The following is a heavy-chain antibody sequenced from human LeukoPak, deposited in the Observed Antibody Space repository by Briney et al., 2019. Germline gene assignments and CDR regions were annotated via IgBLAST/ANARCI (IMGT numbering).Heavy chain of an antibody. Sequence: PGGSLRLSCAASGFTFSSYGMHWVRQAPGKGLEWVAFIRYDGSNKYYADSVKGRFTISRDNSKNTLYLQMNSLRAEDTAVYYCAKLVRAVAGIPDDYWGQGTLVTVSS. D-gene: IGHD6-19*01. CDR2: IRYDGSNK. CDR3: AKLVRAVAGIPDDY. J-gene: IGHJ4*02. V-gene: IGHV3-30*02. CDR1: GFTFSSYG.